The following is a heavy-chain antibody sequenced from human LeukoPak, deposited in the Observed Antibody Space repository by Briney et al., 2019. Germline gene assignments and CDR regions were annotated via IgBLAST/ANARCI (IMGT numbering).Heavy chain of an antibody. CDR1: GGTFSSYA. J-gene: IGHJ4*02. CDR2: ISAYNGNT. D-gene: IGHD6-13*01. CDR3: ARSAPYGLQQQLGWYYFDY. V-gene: IGHV1-18*01. Sequence: GSSVKVSCKASGGTFSSYAISWVRQAPGQGLEWMGWISAYNGNTNYAQKLQGRVTMTTDTSTSTAYMELRSLRSDDTAVYYCARSAPYGLQQQLGWYYFDYWGQGTLVTVSS.